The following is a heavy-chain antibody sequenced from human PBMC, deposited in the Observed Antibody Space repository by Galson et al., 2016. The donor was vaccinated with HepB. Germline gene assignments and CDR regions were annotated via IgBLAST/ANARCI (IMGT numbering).Heavy chain of an antibody. Sequence: SVKVSCKASGYTFSAYGINWVRQAPGQGPEWMGWISVANGNDVYAQSLQGRVTMTTDTSTNTAYMELRSLTSNDTAVYYCARDLRDCSTISCHYTGFYYYYGMDVWGQGTTVTVSS. CDR2: ISVANGND. D-gene: IGHD2-2*01. V-gene: IGHV1-18*01. CDR3: ARDLRDCSTISCHYTGFYYYYGMDV. J-gene: IGHJ6*02. CDR1: GYTFSAYG.